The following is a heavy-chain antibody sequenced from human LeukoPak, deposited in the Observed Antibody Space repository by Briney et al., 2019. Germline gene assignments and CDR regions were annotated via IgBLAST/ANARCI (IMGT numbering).Heavy chain of an antibody. CDR2: INPNSGGT. CDR3: ARGGIVGASNTYLDY. J-gene: IGHJ4*02. Sequence: GASVKVSCKASGYTFTGYYMHWVRQAPGQGLEWMGWINPNSGGTNYAQKFQGRVTMTRDMSTSTVYMELSSLRSEDTAVYYCARGGIVGASNTYLDYWGQGTLVTVSS. V-gene: IGHV1-2*02. CDR1: GYTFTGYY. D-gene: IGHD1-26*01.